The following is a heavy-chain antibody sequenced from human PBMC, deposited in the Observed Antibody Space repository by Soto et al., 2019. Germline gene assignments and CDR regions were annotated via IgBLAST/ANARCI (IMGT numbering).Heavy chain of an antibody. V-gene: IGHV1-69*02. CDR1: GGTFSSYT. CDR2: IIPILGIA. D-gene: IGHD5-12*01. J-gene: IGHJ4*02. CDR3: AGGGGYSGYDLFDY. Sequence: QVQLVQSGAEVKKRGSSVKVSCKASGGTFSSYTISWVRQTPGQGLEWMGRIIPILGIANYAQKFQGRVTITADKPTSTAAMELSSLRSEDTAVYYFAGGGGYSGYDLFDYWGQGTLVTVSS.